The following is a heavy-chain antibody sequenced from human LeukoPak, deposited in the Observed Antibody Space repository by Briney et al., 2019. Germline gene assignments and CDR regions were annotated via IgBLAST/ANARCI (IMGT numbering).Heavy chain of an antibody. V-gene: IGHV3-74*01. CDR2: VKSDGSTT. CDR1: GFTFSDYW. Sequence: PGGSLRLSCAASGFTFSDYWMHWVRQAPGKGRVWVSRVKSDGSTTAYADSVKGRFTISRDNAKNTLFLQMNSLRTEDTAVYYCAGGHGGTLPFDYWGQGTLVTVSS. J-gene: IGHJ4*02. CDR3: AGGHGGTLPFDY. D-gene: IGHD4-23*01.